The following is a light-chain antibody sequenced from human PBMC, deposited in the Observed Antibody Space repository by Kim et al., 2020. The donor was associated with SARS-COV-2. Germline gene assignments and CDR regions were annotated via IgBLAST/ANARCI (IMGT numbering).Light chain of an antibody. V-gene: IGLV1-47*01. CDR3: AAWDDSLSAWV. CDR1: SPNIGSNY. CDR2: RNN. J-gene: IGLJ3*02. Sequence: GQRVTISCSGSSPNIGSNYVCWYQQHPGTAPKLLIYRNNQRPSGVPDRFSGSKSGTSASLAISGLRSEDEADYYCAAWDDSLSAWVFGGGTQLTVL.